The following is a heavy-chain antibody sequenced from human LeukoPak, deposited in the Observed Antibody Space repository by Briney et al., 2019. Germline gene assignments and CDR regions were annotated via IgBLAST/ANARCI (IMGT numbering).Heavy chain of an antibody. Sequence: GGSLRLSCAASGFTFSSYSMNWVRQAPGKGLEWVSSISSSSSYIYYADSVKGRFTISRDNAKNSLYLQMNSLRAEDTAVYYCARALWFGETFPAYWGQGTLVTVSS. CDR2: ISSSSSYI. CDR1: GFTFSSYS. V-gene: IGHV3-21*01. CDR3: ARALWFGETFPAY. D-gene: IGHD3-10*01. J-gene: IGHJ4*02.